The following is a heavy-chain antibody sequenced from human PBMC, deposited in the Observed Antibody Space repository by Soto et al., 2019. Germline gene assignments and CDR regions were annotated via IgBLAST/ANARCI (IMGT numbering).Heavy chain of an antibody. CDR3: AREEADSSADLIDP. CDR2: IKQDGSEK. D-gene: IGHD6-19*01. J-gene: IGHJ5*02. Sequence: EVQLVESGGGLVQPGGSLRLSCAASGFTFSSYWMSWVRQAPGKGLEWVANIKQDGSEKYYVDSVKGRFTISRDNAKNSLYLQMNSRRAEDTAVYYCAREEADSSADLIDPWGQGTLVTVSS. CDR1: GFTFSSYW. V-gene: IGHV3-7*01.